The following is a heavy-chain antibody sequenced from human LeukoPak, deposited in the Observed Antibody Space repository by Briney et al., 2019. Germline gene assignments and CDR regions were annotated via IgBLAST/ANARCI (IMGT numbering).Heavy chain of an antibody. CDR3: AFSSYYLQGNYYYMDV. CDR2: FDPEDGET. J-gene: IGHJ6*03. D-gene: IGHD1-26*01. V-gene: IGHV1-24*01. CDR1: GYTLTELS. Sequence: ASVKVFCKVSGYTLTELSMHWVRQAPGKGLEWMGGFDPEDGETIYAQKFQGRVTMTEDTSTDTAYMELSSLRSEDTAVYYCAFSSYYLQGNYYYMDVWGKGTTVTVSS.